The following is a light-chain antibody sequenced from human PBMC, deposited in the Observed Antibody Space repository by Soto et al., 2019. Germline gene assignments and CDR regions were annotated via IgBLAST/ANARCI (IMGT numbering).Light chain of an antibody. CDR2: GAF. V-gene: IGKV3-20*01. CDR1: QSVSSNY. CDR3: QQYGSSPRT. Sequence: EIMLTQSPCTLSLSPGERATFSCRASQSVSSNYLAWYQQKPGQAPRLLIYGAFKRATGIPDRFSGSGSGTDFTLTISRMEPEDFAVYCCQQYGSSPRTFGQGTKVDIK. J-gene: IGKJ1*01.